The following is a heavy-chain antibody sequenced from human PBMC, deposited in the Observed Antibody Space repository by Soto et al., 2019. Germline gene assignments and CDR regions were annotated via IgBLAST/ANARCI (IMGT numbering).Heavy chain of an antibody. J-gene: IGHJ4*02. Sequence: QVQLVESGGGVVQPGRSLRLSCAASGFTFSSYVMHWVRQAPGKGLEWVVVISKDGSNKHYADSVKGRFNISRDNSYNTLYLQMNSMRAEDTAVYYCARSECGDDCALDYWGKGTLVTV. D-gene: IGHD2-21*02. V-gene: IGHV3-30-3*01. CDR3: ARSECGDDCALDY. CDR1: GFTFSSYV. CDR2: ISKDGSNK.